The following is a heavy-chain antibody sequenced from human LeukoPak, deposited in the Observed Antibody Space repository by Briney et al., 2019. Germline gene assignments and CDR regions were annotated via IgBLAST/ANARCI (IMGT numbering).Heavy chain of an antibody. CDR1: GYTFTSYG. V-gene: IGHV1-18*01. CDR2: ISAYNGNT. Sequence: GASVKVSCKASGYTFTSYGISWVPQAPGQGLEWMGWISAYNGNTNYAQKLQGRVTMTTDTSTSTAYMELRSLRPDDTAVYYCARDLYSSSWYGTYFINWFDPWGQGTLVTVSS. D-gene: IGHD6-13*01. CDR3: ARDLYSSSWYGTYFINWFDP. J-gene: IGHJ5*02.